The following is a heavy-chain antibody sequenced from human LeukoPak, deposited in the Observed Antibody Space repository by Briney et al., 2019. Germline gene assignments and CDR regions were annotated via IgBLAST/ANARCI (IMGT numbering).Heavy chain of an antibody. CDR1: GFTFSSYS. CDR2: ISSSSSYI. V-gene: IGHV3-21*01. J-gene: IGHJ6*02. Sequence: PGGSLRLSCAASGFTFSSYSMNWVRQAPGKGLEWVSSISSSSSYIYYADSVKGRFTISRDNAKNSLYLQMNSLRAEDTAVYYCARDGIVVVPAAMGGYYYYYGMDVWGQGTTVTVYS. D-gene: IGHD2-2*01. CDR3: ARDGIVVVPAAMGGYYYYYGMDV.